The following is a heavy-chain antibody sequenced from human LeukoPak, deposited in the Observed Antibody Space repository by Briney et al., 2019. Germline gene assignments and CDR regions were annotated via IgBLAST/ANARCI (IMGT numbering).Heavy chain of an antibody. CDR2: IYHSGTS. CDR3: TRDRWELHGDEREFDY. D-gene: IGHD1-26*01. V-gene: IGHV4-38-2*02. Sequence: SETLSLTCTVSGYSISSGYYWGWIRQPPGKGLEWIGIIYHSGTSYYNPSLTSRVTISVDTSKNQFSLKLRSVTAADTAVYYCTRDRWELHGDEREFDYWGQGTLVTVSS. CDR1: GYSISSGYY. J-gene: IGHJ4*02.